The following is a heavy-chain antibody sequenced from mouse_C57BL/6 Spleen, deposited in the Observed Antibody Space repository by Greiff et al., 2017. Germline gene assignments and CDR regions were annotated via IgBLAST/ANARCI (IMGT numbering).Heavy chain of an antibody. Sequence: QVQLQQSGAELVRPGASVTLSCKASGYTFTDYEMHWVKQTPVHGLEWIGAIDPETGGTAYNQKFKGKAILTADKSSSTAYMELRSLTSEDSAVYYCTRAGVLEVYFDVWGTGTTVTVSS. V-gene: IGHV1-15*01. D-gene: IGHD1-1*01. CDR2: IDPETGGT. J-gene: IGHJ1*03. CDR1: GYTFTDYE. CDR3: TRAGVLEVYFDV.